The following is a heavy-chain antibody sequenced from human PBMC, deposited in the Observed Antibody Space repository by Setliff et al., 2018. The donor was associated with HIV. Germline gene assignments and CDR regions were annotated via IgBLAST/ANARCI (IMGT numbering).Heavy chain of an antibody. CDR3: TRGSLRGVLALGMDV. D-gene: IGHD3-10*01. Sequence: GESLKISCAASGFMFNIYEMNWVRQAPGKGLEWVSYISSGSVNIFYADSVKGRFTISRDNAKSSLYLQMNSLRAEDTAIYYCTRGSLRGVLALGMDVWGQGTTVTVSS. CDR2: ISSGSVNI. J-gene: IGHJ6*02. V-gene: IGHV3-48*03. CDR1: GFMFNIYE.